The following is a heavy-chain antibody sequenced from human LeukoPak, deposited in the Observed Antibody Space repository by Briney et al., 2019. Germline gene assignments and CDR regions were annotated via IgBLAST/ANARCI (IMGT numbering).Heavy chain of an antibody. D-gene: IGHD4/OR15-4a*01. V-gene: IGHV3-30*02. Sequence: GGSLRLSCAASGFTFDNYAMHWVRQAPGKGLEWLAFKRFDGAVKFYADSVKGRFTISRDNSKNMLYLQMNSLRPEDTAVYYCARVRAEGASDAFDIWGQGTMVTVSS. CDR3: ARVRAEGASDAFDI. J-gene: IGHJ3*02. CDR1: GFTFDNYA. CDR2: KRFDGAVK.